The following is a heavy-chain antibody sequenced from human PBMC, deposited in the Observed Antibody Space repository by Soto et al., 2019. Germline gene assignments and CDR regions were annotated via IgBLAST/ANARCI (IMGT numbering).Heavy chain of an antibody. CDR3: AKDAVYKDGLWLMDS. D-gene: IGHD2-21*01. Sequence: PGGSLRLSCAASGFTISTYAIRCFRQAPWKGLECVSGVTGSGGQIHYADSVKGRFTISKDNSKNTLYLQMSSLREEDTALYYCAKDAVYKDGLWLMDSWGQGTLVTVSS. CDR1: GFTISTYA. V-gene: IGHV3-23*01. CDR2: VTGSGGQI. J-gene: IGHJ5*02.